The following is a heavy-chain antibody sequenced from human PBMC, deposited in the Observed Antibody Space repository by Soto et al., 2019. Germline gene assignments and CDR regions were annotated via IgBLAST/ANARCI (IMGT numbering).Heavy chain of an antibody. V-gene: IGHV3-21*06. CDR2: ISSTTNYI. CDR1: GFTFTRYS. CDR3: ARESEDLASNFDY. Sequence: GGSLRLSCAASGFTFTRYSMNWVRQAPGKGLEWVSSISSTTNYIYYGDSMKGRFTISRDNAKNSLYLEMNSLRAEDTAVYYCARESEDLASNFDYWGQGTLVTVSS. J-gene: IGHJ4*02.